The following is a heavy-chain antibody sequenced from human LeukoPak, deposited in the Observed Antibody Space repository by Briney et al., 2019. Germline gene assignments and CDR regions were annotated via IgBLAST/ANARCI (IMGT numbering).Heavy chain of an antibody. V-gene: IGHV3-7*01. CDR1: GFTFSSYS. CDR3: ARGRYTPGP. Sequence: GGSLRLSCAASGFTFSSYSMSWVRQAPGKGLEWVAYIKEDGNENYYVDSVKGRFTISRDNAESSLYLQMNSLRAEDTAVYYCARGRYTPGPWGQGTLVTVSS. J-gene: IGHJ5*02. CDR2: IKEDGNEN. D-gene: IGHD1-1*01.